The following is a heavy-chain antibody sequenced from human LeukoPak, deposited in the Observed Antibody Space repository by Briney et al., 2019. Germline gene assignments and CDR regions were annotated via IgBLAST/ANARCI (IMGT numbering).Heavy chain of an antibody. Sequence: ASVKVSCKASDYTFTSYGLSWVRQAPGQGLEWMGWISTYNRNTNYAQRLQGRVTMTTDTSTSTAYMELRSLRSDDTAVYYCARALFYDSSGYYGWYFDLWGRGTLVTVSS. J-gene: IGHJ2*01. CDR3: ARALFYDSSGYYGWYFDL. CDR2: ISTYNRNT. CDR1: DYTFTSYG. V-gene: IGHV1-18*01. D-gene: IGHD3-22*01.